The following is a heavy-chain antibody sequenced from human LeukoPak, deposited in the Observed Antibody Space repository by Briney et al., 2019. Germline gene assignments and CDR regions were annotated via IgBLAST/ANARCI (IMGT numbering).Heavy chain of an antibody. CDR3: ARGTNGVK. J-gene: IGHJ4*02. D-gene: IGHD2-8*01. Sequence: PSETLSLTCTVSGYPISSGYYWGWIRQPPGKGLEWIGSIYHSGSTYYNPSLKSRVTISVDTSKNQFSLKLSSVTAADTAVYYCARGTNGVKWGQGTLVTVSS. CDR2: IYHSGST. CDR1: GYPISSGYY. V-gene: IGHV4-38-2*02.